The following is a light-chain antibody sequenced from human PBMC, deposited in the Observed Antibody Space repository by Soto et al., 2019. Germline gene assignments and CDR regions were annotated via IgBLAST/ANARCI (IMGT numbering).Light chain of an antibody. CDR2: AAS. CDR1: QSISTY. V-gene: IGKV1-39*01. Sequence: DIQMTQSPSSLSASVGDRVTITCRASQSISTYVSWYQQEPGKAPNLLLYAASTLQSGVPSRFSGSGSGTEFTLTISSLRPEDFATYYCQQSHSTPYTFGQGTKLEIK. CDR3: QQSHSTPYT. J-gene: IGKJ2*01.